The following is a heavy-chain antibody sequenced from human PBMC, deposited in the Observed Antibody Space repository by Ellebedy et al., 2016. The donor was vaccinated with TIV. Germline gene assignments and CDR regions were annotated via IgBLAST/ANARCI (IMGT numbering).Heavy chain of an antibody. J-gene: IGHJ4*02. Sequence: GESLKISCAASGFPFSNYGMHWVRQAPGKGLEWVSFIQYHGTDTYFADSVKGRFTISRDNSKNKLYLHMNSLRAVDTAVYYCAKDPRRRYVVRGTSYYFDFWGQGTLVTVSS. CDR3: AKDPRRRYVVRGTSYYFDF. CDR2: IQYHGTDT. D-gene: IGHD1-14*01. CDR1: GFPFSNYG. V-gene: IGHV3-30*02.